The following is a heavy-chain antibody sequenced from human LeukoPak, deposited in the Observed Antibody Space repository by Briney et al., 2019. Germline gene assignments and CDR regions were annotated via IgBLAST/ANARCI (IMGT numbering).Heavy chain of an antibody. CDR2: TYYRSTWYN. CDR1: GDSVSSNSVT. Sequence: SQTLSLTCAISGDSVSSNSVTWNWIRQSPSRGLEWLGRTYYRSTWYNDYAVSVRGRITVNSDTSKYQFSLHLNSVTPEDTAVYYCARRLTQYDCFDPWGQGILVTVSS. CDR3: ARRLTQYDCFDP. D-gene: IGHD2-2*01. J-gene: IGHJ5*02. V-gene: IGHV6-1*01.